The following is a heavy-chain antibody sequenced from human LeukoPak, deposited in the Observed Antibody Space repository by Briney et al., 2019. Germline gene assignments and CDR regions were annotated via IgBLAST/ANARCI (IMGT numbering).Heavy chain of an antibody. J-gene: IGHJ4*02. CDR3: ARVLGYYHFDY. Sequence: SETLSLTCTVSGGSLSDYYWSWIRQPAGKGLEWIGRMKASGSTDYNPSLRSRVTMSPDTSKSQFSLKVTSVTAADTAVYYCARVLGYYHFDYWGQGILVTVSS. CDR1: GGSLSDYY. D-gene: IGHD3-3*01. V-gene: IGHV4-4*07. CDR2: MKASGST.